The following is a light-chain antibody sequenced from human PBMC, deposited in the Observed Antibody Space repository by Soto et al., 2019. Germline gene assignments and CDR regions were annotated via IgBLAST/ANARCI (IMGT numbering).Light chain of an antibody. CDR2: DAS. CDR3: QQYKKDFT. J-gene: IGKJ3*01. Sequence: DIQMTQSPSTLSASVGDRVTITCRASHDIVYWLAWYQQKRGKAPKLLIFDASNLESGVPSRFSGSGSGTEFSLTISGLQPDDFATYYCQQYKKDFTFGPGTKVDVK. CDR1: HDIVYW. V-gene: IGKV1-5*01.